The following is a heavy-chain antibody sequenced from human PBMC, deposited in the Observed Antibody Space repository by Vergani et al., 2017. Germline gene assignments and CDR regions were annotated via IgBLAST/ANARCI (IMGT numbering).Heavy chain of an antibody. CDR1: GFSFNSYW. CDR3: AKDGRENSDYGYFDY. D-gene: IGHD4-17*01. J-gene: IGHJ4*02. CDR2: IKSDGSIT. Sequence: DVHLAESVGGFFQPGGSLRLSCSASGFSFNSYWMHWVRQVPGKGLLWVSRIKSDGSITAYADSVKGRFTISRDTSKKTLSLQMRSLRADDTAVYYCAKDGRENSDYGYFDYWGQGTLVTVSS. V-gene: IGHV3-74*03.